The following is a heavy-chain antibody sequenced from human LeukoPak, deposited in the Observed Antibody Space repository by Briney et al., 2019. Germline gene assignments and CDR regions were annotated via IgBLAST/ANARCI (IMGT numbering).Heavy chain of an antibody. CDR2: IYYSGST. J-gene: IGHJ4*02. D-gene: IGHD4-17*01. CDR1: GGSISSSSYY. Sequence: SETLSLTCTVSGGSISSSSYYWVWIRQPPGKGLEWIGSIYYSGSTYYNPSLKSRVTISVDTSKNQFSLKLSSVTAADTAVYYCARTVATTVTTGYWGQGTLVTVSS. CDR3: ARTVATTVTTGY. V-gene: IGHV4-39*01.